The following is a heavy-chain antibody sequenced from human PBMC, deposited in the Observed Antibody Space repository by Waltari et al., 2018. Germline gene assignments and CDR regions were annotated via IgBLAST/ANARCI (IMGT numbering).Heavy chain of an antibody. CDR3: ARAGESYFSLDY. CDR2: IYYSGST. CDR1: GGSISSSSYY. D-gene: IGHD1-26*01. Sequence: QLQLQESGPGLVKPSETLSLTCTVSGGSISSSSYYWIGSIYYSGSTYYNPSLKSRVTISVDTSKNQFSRKLSSVTAADTAGYYCARAGESYFSLDYWGQGTLVTVSS. V-gene: IGHV4-39*07. J-gene: IGHJ4*02.